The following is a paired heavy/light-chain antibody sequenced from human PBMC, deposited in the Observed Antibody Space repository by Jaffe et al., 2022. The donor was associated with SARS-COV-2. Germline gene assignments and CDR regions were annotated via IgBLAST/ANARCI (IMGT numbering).Light chain of an antibody. J-gene: IGLJ2*01. CDR3: SAWDSGLNAVV. Sequence: QAGLTQPPSMSRGLRQTATLTCTGNSNNVGYQGAIWLQQHQGHPPKLLSYRNNNRPSGISERLSASRSGNTASLTITGLQPEDEADYYCSAWDSGLNAVVFGGGTKLTVL. V-gene: IGLV10-54*01. CDR1: SNNVGYQG. CDR2: RNN.
Heavy chain of an antibody. CDR3: VRDFQVG. J-gene: IGHJ4*02. CDR1: GFFVRDNY. D-gene: IGHD3-3*01. V-gene: IGHV3-66*02. CDR2: MCNDGST. Sequence: EVQLVESGGGLVQPGGSLGLSCAASGFFVRDNYMSWVRQAPGKGLEWVSVMCNDGSTFYADSVKGRFTISRDNSKNTLYLQMNSLRIEDTAVYYCVRDFQVGWGQGTLVTVSS.